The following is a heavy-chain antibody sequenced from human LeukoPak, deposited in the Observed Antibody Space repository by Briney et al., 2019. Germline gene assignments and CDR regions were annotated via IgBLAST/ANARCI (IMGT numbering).Heavy chain of an antibody. J-gene: IGHJ4*02. V-gene: IGHV3-23*01. CDR2: ISGSGGST. CDR1: GFTFSNAW. D-gene: IGHD2-15*01. Sequence: GGSLRLSCAASGFTFSNAWMSWVRQAPGKGLEWVSAISGSGGSTYYADTVKGRFTISRDNSKNTLYLQMNSLRAEDTAVYYCAKDPVVVVAAYFDYWGQGTLVTVSS. CDR3: AKDPVVVVAAYFDY.